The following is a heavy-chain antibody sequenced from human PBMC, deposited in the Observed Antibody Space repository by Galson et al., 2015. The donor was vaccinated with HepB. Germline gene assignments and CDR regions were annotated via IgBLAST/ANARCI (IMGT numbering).Heavy chain of an antibody. CDR2: LNPNSGDT. CDR3: AGGRWDPRYCSSTSCYHGFDY. Sequence: SVKVSCKASAYTFTGYSIHWLRQAPGQGLEWMGSLNPNSGDTVYAQNFQGWVTMTRDTSISTAYMELSRLRSDDTAVYYGAGGRWDPRYCSSTSCYHGFDYWGPGTLVTVSS. J-gene: IGHJ4*02. CDR1: AYTFTGYS. D-gene: IGHD2-2*01. V-gene: IGHV1-2*04.